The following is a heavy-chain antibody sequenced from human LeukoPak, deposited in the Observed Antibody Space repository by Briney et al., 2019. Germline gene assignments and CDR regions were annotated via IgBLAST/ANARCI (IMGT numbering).Heavy chain of an antibody. J-gene: IGHJ6*03. CDR1: GYSISSGYY. CDR3: ARTTEGYCSSASCFGFSYSYYMDV. V-gene: IGHV4-38-2*02. CDR2: IYHSGST. D-gene: IGHD2-2*01. Sequence: SETLSLTCTVSGYSISSGYYWGWIRQPPGKGLEWIGSIYHSGSTYYNPSLKSRVTISVDTSKNQFSLKLSSVIAADTAVYYCARTTEGYCSSASCFGFSYSYYMDVWGKGTTVTISS.